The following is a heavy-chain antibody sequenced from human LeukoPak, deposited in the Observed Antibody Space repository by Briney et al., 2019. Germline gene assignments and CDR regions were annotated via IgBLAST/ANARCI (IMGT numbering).Heavy chain of an antibody. J-gene: IGHJ6*03. CDR3: PTYGYSYGLDYYYYMDV. CDR1: GFTFSSYS. V-gene: IGHV3-15*01. Sequence: PGGSLSLSCAASGFTFSSYSMSWVRQATGEGREWVGRIKRKIDGGTTDYAARVKGRFTISRDDPKNTLYLQMNSMKTGDTAVYSCPTYGYSYGLDYYYYMDVWGKGTTVTVSS. CDR2: IKRKIDGGTT. D-gene: IGHD5-18*01.